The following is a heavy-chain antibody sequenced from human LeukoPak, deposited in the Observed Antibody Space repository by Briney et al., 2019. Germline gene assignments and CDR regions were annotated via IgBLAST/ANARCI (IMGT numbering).Heavy chain of an antibody. Sequence: GGSLRLSCTASGFAFDEHGMSWVRQVPGKALEWVSGLNWNGKNTGYADSVRGRSSISRDNAEDSLFLQMDSLRVEDTALYYCARGEQWLDSWGRGTLVTVSS. D-gene: IGHD6-19*01. CDR2: LNWNGKNT. V-gene: IGHV3-20*04. CDR1: GFAFDEHG. CDR3: ARGEQWLDS. J-gene: IGHJ4*02.